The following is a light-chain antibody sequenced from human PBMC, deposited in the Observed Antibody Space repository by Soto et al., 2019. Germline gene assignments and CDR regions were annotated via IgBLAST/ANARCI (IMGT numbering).Light chain of an antibody. Sequence: QSVLTQPPSVSGAPGQRVTISCTGSSSNIGAGYDVHWYQQLPGTAPKLLIYGNSNRPSGVPDRFSGSKSGTSASLAITGLQAEDEADYYCQSYDSSLSGWVFGGWTKLIVL. CDR2: GNS. CDR1: SSNIGAGYD. J-gene: IGLJ3*02. V-gene: IGLV1-40*01. CDR3: QSYDSSLSGWV.